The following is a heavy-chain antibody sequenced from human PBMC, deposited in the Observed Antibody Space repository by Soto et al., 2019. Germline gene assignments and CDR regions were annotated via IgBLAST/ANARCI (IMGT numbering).Heavy chain of an antibody. CDR1: GGSVSSGSYY. CDR3: AKEGFPFDP. J-gene: IGHJ5*02. D-gene: IGHD3-10*01. CDR2: IHYSGST. Sequence: SETLSLTCNVSGGSVSSGSYYWSWIRQPPGKGLEWIGYIHYSGSTNYNPPLKSRVTMSVDTSKNQFSLKLSSVTAADTAVYYCAKEGFPFDPWGQGTLATVSS. V-gene: IGHV4-61*01.